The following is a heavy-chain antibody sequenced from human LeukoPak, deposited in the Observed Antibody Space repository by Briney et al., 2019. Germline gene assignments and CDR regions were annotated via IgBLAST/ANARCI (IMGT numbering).Heavy chain of an antibody. V-gene: IGHV1-69*04. D-gene: IGHD4/OR15-4a*01. CDR1: GGTFSSYA. Sequence: ASVKVSCKASGGTFSSYAITWVRQAPGQGLEWMGRIIPVLNITSYAQKFQGRVTITADTSTSTVYMELSSLRSEETAVYYCARDQGLTAPPPYGLDVWGQGTTVIVSS. J-gene: IGHJ6*02. CDR3: ARDQGLTAPPPYGLDV. CDR2: IIPVLNIT.